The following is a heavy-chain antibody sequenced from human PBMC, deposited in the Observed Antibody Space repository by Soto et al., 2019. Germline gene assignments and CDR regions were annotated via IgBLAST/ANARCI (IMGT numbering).Heavy chain of an antibody. D-gene: IGHD3-10*01. CDR1: GFTFSSYA. CDR2: ISGSGGST. V-gene: IGHV3-23*01. J-gene: IGHJ4*02. CDR3: AKGGSGSYSDY. Sequence: EVQLLESGGGLVQPGGSLRLSCAVSGFTFSSYAMRWVRQAPGKGLEWVSAISGSGGSTYYADSVKGRFTISRDNSKNPLYLQMNSLRAEDTAVYYCAKGGSGSYSDYWGQGTLVTVSS.